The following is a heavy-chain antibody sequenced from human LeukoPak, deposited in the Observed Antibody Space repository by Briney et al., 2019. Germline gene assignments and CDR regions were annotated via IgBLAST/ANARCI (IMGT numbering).Heavy chain of an antibody. J-gene: IGHJ3*02. CDR2: ISAYNGNT. CDR3: AREGLIVATTAHHDAFDI. V-gene: IGHV1-18*01. Sequence: GASVKVSCKASGYTFTSYGISWVRQAPGQGLEWMGWISAYNGNTNYAQKLQGRVTMTTDTSTSTAYMELRSLRSDDTAVYYRAREGLIVATTAHHDAFDIWGQGTMVTVSS. CDR1: GYTFTSYG. D-gene: IGHD5-12*01.